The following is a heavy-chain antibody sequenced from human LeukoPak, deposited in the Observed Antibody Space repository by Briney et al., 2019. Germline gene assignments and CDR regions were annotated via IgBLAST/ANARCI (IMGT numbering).Heavy chain of an antibody. D-gene: IGHD4-23*01. CDR1: GGSLSNYY. CDR3: ARDPEFDGGHGFDH. J-gene: IGHJ4*02. CDR2: IYYSGGT. V-gene: IGHV4-59*01. Sequence: SETLPLTCSVSGGSLSNYYWNWIRQPPGKGLEWIGQIYYSGGTKYNPSLQSRVTISVDTSKTQFSLKLSSVTAADTAVYYCARDPEFDGGHGFDHWGQGTLVTVSS.